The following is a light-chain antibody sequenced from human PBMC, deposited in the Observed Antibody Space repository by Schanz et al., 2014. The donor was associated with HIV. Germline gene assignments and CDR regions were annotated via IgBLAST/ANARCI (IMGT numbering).Light chain of an antibody. V-gene: IGKV3D-20*02. Sequence: EIVLTQSPDTLSLSLGERATLSCRASQSVSTNSLVWYQQKPGQAPRLLIYGASTRATGIPDRFSGSGSGTDFTLTISRLEPEDFAVYYCQQRSNWPPYTFGQGTKLEIK. CDR1: QSVSTNS. CDR2: GAS. CDR3: QQRSNWPPYT. J-gene: IGKJ2*01.